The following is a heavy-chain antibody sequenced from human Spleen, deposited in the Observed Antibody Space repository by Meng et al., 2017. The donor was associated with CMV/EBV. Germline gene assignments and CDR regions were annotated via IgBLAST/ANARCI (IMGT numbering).Heavy chain of an antibody. D-gene: IGHD3-3*01. Sequence: ASGYTFTGYYMPWVRQAPGQEREWVGWINPNSGGANYAQKFQGRVTMTRDTSISTAYMELSRLRSDDTAVYYCARELRSAAGWFDPWGQGTLVTVSS. CDR3: ARELRSAAGWFDP. J-gene: IGHJ5*02. CDR1: GYTFTGYY. V-gene: IGHV1-2*02. CDR2: INPNSGGA.